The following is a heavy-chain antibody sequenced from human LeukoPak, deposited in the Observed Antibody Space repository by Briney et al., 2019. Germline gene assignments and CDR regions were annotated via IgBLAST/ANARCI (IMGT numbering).Heavy chain of an antibody. D-gene: IGHD2-2*01. V-gene: IGHV3-11*05. J-gene: IGHJ5*02. CDR3: ARDSAHIVVVPVVIPPGLDNWFDP. CDR1: GFTFSDYY. Sequence: GGPLRLSCAASGFTFSDYYMSWIRQAPGKGLEWVSYISGSSSNTKYADSVKGRFTISRDNAKNSLYLQMNSLRAEDTAVYYCARDSAHIVVVPVVIPPGLDNWFDPWGQGTLVTVSS. CDR2: ISGSSSNT.